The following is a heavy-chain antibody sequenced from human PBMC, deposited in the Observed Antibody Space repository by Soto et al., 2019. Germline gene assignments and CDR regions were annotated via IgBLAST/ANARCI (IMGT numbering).Heavy chain of an antibody. V-gene: IGHV1-69*13. CDR2: FIPIFGTA. CDR1: GGTFSSYA. Sequence: ASVKVSCKASGGTFSSYAISWVRQAPGQGLEWMGGFIPIFGTANYAQKFQGRVTITADESTSTAYMELSSLRVEDTAAYYCARVFSGTTGYYYGMDVWGQGTTVTVSS. CDR3: ARVFSGTTGYYYGMDV. D-gene: IGHD1-7*01. J-gene: IGHJ6*02.